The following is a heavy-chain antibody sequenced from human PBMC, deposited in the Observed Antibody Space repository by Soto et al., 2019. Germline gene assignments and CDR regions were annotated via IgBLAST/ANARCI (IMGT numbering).Heavy chain of an antibody. CDR2: KNPNSGNT. CDR3: AREKTSSGMDV. J-gene: IGHJ6*02. CDR1: GYTFTGYD. V-gene: IGHV1-8*01. Sequence: QVQLVQSGAEVKKPGASVKVSCKASGYTFTGYDINWVRQATGQGLEWMGWKNPNSGNTGYAQKFQGRVTMTRNTPISTAYMELSSLRSEETAVYYCAREKTSSGMDVGGQGTTVTVSS.